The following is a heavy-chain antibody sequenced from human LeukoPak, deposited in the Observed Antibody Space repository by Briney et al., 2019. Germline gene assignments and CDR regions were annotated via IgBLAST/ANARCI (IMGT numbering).Heavy chain of an antibody. Sequence: SETLSLTCTVSGGSISSSSYYWGWIRQPPGKGLEWIGEINHSGSTNYNPSLKSRVTISVDTSKNQFSLKLSSVTAADTAVYYCARVGYSYGYDPLDYWGQGTLVTVSS. V-gene: IGHV4-39*07. CDR2: INHSGST. CDR1: GGSISSSSYY. D-gene: IGHD5-18*01. CDR3: ARVGYSYGYDPLDY. J-gene: IGHJ4*02.